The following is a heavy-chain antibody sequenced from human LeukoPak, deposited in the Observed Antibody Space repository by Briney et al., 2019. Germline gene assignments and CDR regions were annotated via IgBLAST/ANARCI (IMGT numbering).Heavy chain of an antibody. CDR1: GGSISSYY. CDR2: IYYSGST. V-gene: IGHV4-59*01. J-gene: IGHJ4*02. CDR3: ARVGVLLWFGELIYYFDY. D-gene: IGHD3-10*01. Sequence: PSETLSLTCTVSGGSISSYYWSWIRRPPGKGREGIGYIYYSGSTNYNPSLKSRVTISVDTSKNQFSLKLSSVTAADTAVYYCARVGVLLWFGELIYYFDYWGQGTLVTVSS.